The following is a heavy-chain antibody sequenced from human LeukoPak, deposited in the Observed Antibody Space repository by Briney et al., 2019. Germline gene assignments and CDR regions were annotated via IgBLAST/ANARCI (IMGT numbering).Heavy chain of an antibody. CDR2: ISSSSSYI. CDR3: ARGPQAVAGTDY. Sequence: GGSLRLSCAASGFTFSSYSMNWVRQAPGKGLEWVSSISSSSSYIYYTDSVKGRFTISRDNAKNSLYLQMNSLRAEDTAVYYCARGPQAVAGTDYWGQGTLVTVSS. D-gene: IGHD6-19*01. CDR1: GFTFSSYS. V-gene: IGHV3-21*01. J-gene: IGHJ4*02.